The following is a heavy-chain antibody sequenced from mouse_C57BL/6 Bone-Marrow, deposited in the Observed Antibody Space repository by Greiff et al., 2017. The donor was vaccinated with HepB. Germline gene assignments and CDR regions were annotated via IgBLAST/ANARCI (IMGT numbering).Heavy chain of an antibody. V-gene: IGHV5-17*01. CDR2: ISSGSSTI. CDR3: ANVLPYYAMDY. J-gene: IGHJ4*01. D-gene: IGHD1-1*01. Sequence: EVQVVESGGGLVKPGGSLKLSCAASGFTFSDYGMHWVRQAPEKGLEWVAYISSGSSTIYYADTVKGRFTISRDNAKNTLFLQMTSLRSEDTAMYYCANVLPYYAMDYWGQGTSVTVSS. CDR1: GFTFSDYG.